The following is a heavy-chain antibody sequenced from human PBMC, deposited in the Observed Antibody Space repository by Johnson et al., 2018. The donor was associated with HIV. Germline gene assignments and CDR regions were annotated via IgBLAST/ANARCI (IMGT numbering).Heavy chain of an antibody. CDR3: ARCCRDGYTSDAFDV. V-gene: IGHV3-66*01. CDR2: INSGGGT. CDR1: GFTFSSYA. J-gene: IGHJ3*01. Sequence: EVQLMESGGGVVQPGRSVRVSCAASGFTFSSYAMNWVRQAPGKGLEWVAVINSGGGTYYADSVTGRFTISRDNSKNTLYLQMNSLRAEDTAVYFGARCCRDGYTSDAFDVWGQGTRVTVSS. D-gene: IGHD5-24*01.